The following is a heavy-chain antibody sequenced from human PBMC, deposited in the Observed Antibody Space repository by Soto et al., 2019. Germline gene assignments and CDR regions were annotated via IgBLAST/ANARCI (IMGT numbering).Heavy chain of an antibody. Sequence: GGSLRLSCPASGFTFSSYEMNWVRQAPGKGLEWVSYISSSGSTIYYAESVKGRFTISRDNAKNSLYLQMNSLRAEDTAVYYCSREGVGATFLAYWGQGTLVTISS. CDR2: ISSSGSTI. CDR1: GFTFSSYE. V-gene: IGHV3-48*03. J-gene: IGHJ4*02. CDR3: SREGVGATFLAY. D-gene: IGHD1-26*01.